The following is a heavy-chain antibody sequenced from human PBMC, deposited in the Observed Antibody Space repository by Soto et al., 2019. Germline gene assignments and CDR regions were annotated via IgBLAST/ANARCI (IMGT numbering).Heavy chain of an antibody. J-gene: IGHJ3*02. Sequence: SETLSLTCAVYGGSFSGYYWSWIRQPPGKGLEWIGEINHSGSTNYNPSLKSRATISVDTSKNQFSLKLSSVTAADTAVYYCARDERQWLVDAFDIWGQGTMVTVSS. V-gene: IGHV4-34*01. CDR1: GGSFSGYY. CDR2: INHSGST. CDR3: ARDERQWLVDAFDI. D-gene: IGHD6-19*01.